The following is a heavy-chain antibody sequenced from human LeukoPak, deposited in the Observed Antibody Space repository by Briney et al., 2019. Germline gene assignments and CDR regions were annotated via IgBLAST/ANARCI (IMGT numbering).Heavy chain of an antibody. V-gene: IGHV4-39*01. CDR2: IYYSGST. D-gene: IGHD3-16*01. J-gene: IGHJ5*02. Sequence: SETLSLTCAVYGGSFSGYYWGWIRQPPGKGLEWIGSIYYSGSTYYNPSLKSRVTISVDTSKNQFSLKLSSVTAADTAVYYCVSTVRGGGWFDPWGQGTLVTVSS. CDR3: VSTVRGGGWFDP. CDR1: GGSFSGYY.